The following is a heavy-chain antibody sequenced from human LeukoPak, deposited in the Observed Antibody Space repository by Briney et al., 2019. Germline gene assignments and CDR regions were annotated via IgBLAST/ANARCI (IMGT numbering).Heavy chain of an antibody. D-gene: IGHD2-2*01. CDR2: IVVGSGNT. CDR3: AADPYCSSTSCYEGFYYYYGMDV. J-gene: IGHJ6*02. V-gene: IGHV1-58*02. Sequence: SVKVSCRASGFTFTSSAMQWVRQARGQRLEWIGWIVVGSGNTNYAQKFQERVTITRDMSTSTAYMELSSLRSEDTAVYYCAADPYCSSTSCYEGFYYYYGMDVWGQGTTVTVSS. CDR1: GFTFTSSA.